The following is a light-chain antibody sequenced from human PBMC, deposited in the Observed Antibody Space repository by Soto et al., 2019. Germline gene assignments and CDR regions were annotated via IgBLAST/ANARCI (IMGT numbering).Light chain of an antibody. CDR1: SSDVGGYNY. J-gene: IGLJ2*01. Sequence: QSALTQPASVSGSPGQSITISCTGTSSDVGGYNYVSWYQQHPGKAPKLMIYDVSNRPSGVSNRFSGSKSGNTASLTISGLLAEDEADYYCTSYTRSSTHIYLVFGGGTNLTVL. V-gene: IGLV2-14*01. CDR3: TSYTRSSTHIYLV. CDR2: DVS.